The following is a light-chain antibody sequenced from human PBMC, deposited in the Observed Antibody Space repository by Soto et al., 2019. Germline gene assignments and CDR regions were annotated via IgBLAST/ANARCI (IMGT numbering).Light chain of an antibody. CDR1: QGVSSY. CDR3: QQYYSYPRT. V-gene: IGKV1-8*01. J-gene: IGKJ1*01. CDR2: AAS. Sequence: AIRMTQSPSSLSASTGDRVTITCRASQGVSSYLAWYQQKPGNAPKLLIYAASTLPSGVPSRFSGSGSGTDFTLTISSRESEDFATYYCQQYYSYPRTFGQGTKVEIK.